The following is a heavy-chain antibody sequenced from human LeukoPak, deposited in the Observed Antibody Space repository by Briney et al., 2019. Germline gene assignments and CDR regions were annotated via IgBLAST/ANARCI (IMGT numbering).Heavy chain of an antibody. V-gene: IGHV1-69*15. Sequence: SVKVSCKASRGTFSSYAINWVRQAPGQGLKWMGRIIPIFGTANYAQKFQGRVTITADEYTSTAYMELSSLRSEDTAVYYCARVYQGVAIFDGIDYWGQGTLVTVSS. CDR2: IIPIFGTA. D-gene: IGHD3-3*01. CDR3: ARVYQGVAIFDGIDY. J-gene: IGHJ4*02. CDR1: RGTFSSYA.